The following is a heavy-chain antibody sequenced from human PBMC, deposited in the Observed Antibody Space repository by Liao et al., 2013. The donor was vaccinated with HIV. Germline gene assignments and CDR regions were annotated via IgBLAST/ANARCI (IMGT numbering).Heavy chain of an antibody. CDR1: GGSISSGNYY. V-gene: IGHV4-61*02. CDR3: ARESGLGEYFDL. J-gene: IGHJ2*01. CDR2: IYTSGST. D-gene: IGHD3-16*01. Sequence: QVQLQESGPGLVKPSQTLSLTCTVSGGSISSGNYYWRWIRQPAGKGLEWIGRIYTSGSTNYNPSLKSRVSMSVDTSKNQFSLKLSSVTAADTAVYYCARESGLGEYFDLWGRGTLVTVSS.